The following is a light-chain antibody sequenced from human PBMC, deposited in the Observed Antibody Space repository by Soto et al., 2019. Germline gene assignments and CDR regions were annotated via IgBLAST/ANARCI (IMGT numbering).Light chain of an antibody. CDR2: GAS. CDR1: QSVSSN. CDR3: QQYNNWPLT. V-gene: IGKV3-15*01. Sequence: EILLTQSPCTLSLSPVDRSTLSCMASQSVSSNLAWYQQKPGQAPRLLIYGASTRATGIPARFSGSGSGTEFTLTISSLQSEECAVDFCQQYNNWPLTFGGGRKADSK. J-gene: IGKJ4*01.